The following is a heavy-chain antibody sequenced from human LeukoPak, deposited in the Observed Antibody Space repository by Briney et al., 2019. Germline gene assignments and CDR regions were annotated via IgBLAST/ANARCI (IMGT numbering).Heavy chain of an antibody. Sequence: PGGSLRLSCAASGFTFSSYSMNWVRQAPGKGLEWVSYISSASGSIYYADSVKRRFTISRDNAKNSLFLQMNSLRAEDTAVYYCARLPAYCSSTSCYYDYWGQGTLVTVSS. CDR3: ARLPAYCSSTSCYYDY. D-gene: IGHD2-2*01. V-gene: IGHV3-48*04. CDR1: GFTFSSYS. CDR2: ISSASGSI. J-gene: IGHJ4*02.